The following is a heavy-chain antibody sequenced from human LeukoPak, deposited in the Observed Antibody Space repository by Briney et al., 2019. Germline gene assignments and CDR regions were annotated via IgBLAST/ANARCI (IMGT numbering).Heavy chain of an antibody. Sequence: GGSLRLSCAASGFTFSSSGMNWVRQAPGKGLEWVSYISSSSSTIYYADSMKGRFTIYRDNAKNSLYLQMNSLRAEDTAVYYCARRGDDMLTGNDAFDIWGQGTMVTVSS. CDR3: ARRGDDMLTGNDAFDI. CDR1: GFTFSSSG. V-gene: IGHV3-48*01. J-gene: IGHJ3*02. D-gene: IGHD3-9*01. CDR2: ISSSSSTI.